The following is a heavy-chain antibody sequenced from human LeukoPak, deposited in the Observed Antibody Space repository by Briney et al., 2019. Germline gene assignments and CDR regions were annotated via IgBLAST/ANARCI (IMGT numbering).Heavy chain of an antibody. CDR3: ARGIRLGFDP. CDR1: GGSISSGSYY. Sequence: SETLSLTCTVSGGSISSGSYYWSWIRQPAGKGLEWIGRIYTSGSTNYNPSLKSRVTISVDTSKNQFSLKLSSATAADTAVYYCARGIRLGFDPWGQGTLVTVSS. V-gene: IGHV4-61*02. CDR2: IYTSGST. D-gene: IGHD5-18*01. J-gene: IGHJ5*02.